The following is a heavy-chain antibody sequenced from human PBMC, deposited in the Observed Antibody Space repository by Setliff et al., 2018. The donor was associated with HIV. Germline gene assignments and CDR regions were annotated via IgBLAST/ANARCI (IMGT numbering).Heavy chain of an antibody. CDR1: GGTFSSYV. Sequence: SVKVSCKASGGTFSSYVISWVRQAPGQGPEWMGGIIPMYGVANYAQKLQGRVTITTDESTSTAYMELSSLRSEYTAVYYCALPYCGGGNCWSSSSLPPAGWFDPWGQGTLVTVSS. CDR2: IIPMYGVA. J-gene: IGHJ5*02. D-gene: IGHD2-15*01. CDR3: ALPYCGGGNCWSSSSLPPAGWFDP. V-gene: IGHV1-69*05.